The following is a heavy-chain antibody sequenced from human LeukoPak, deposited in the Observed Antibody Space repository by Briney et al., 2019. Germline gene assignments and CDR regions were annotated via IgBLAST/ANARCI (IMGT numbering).Heavy chain of an antibody. V-gene: IGHV4-59*12. CDR1: GGSISSYY. CDR3: ARDNNNWNYNYAFDI. D-gene: IGHD1-7*01. Sequence: SETLSLTCTVSGGSISSYYWSWIRQPPGKGLEWIGYIYYSGSTNYNPSLKSRVTISVDTSKNQFSLKLSSVTAADTAVYYCARDNNNWNYNYAFDIWGQGTMVTVSS. CDR2: IYYSGST. J-gene: IGHJ3*02.